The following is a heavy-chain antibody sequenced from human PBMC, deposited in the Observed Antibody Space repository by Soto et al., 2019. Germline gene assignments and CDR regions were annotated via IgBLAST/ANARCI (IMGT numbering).Heavy chain of an antibody. Sequence: GGSLRLSCAASGFTYSSYRMHWVRQAPGKGLEWVAVIWYDGSNKYYADSVKGRFTISRDNSKNTLYLQMHSLRAEDTAVYYCARSSSSGYNDAFDIWGQGTMVTVSS. V-gene: IGHV3-33*01. CDR3: ARSSSSGYNDAFDI. CDR1: GFTYSSYR. D-gene: IGHD3-22*01. J-gene: IGHJ3*02. CDR2: IWYDGSNK.